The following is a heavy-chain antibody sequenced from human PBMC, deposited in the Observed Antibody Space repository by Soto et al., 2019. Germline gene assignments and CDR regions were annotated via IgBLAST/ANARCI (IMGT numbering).Heavy chain of an antibody. D-gene: IGHD2-21*02. CDR1: GGTFSSSA. Sequence: QVQLVQSGAEVKKPGSSVKVSCKASGGTFSSSAISWVRQAPGQGLEWMGGIIPIYGTANYAQKFQGRVTITADESTSTAYMELSSLRSEDTAVYYWARWPYCGGDCLGYFDYWGQGTLVTVSS. V-gene: IGHV1-69*01. CDR2: IIPIYGTA. CDR3: ARWPYCGGDCLGYFDY. J-gene: IGHJ4*02.